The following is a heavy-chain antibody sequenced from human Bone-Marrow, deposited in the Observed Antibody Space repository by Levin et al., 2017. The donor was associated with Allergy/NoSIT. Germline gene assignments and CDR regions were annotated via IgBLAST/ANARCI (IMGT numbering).Heavy chain of an antibody. V-gene: IGHV3-33*08. CDR2: ISYDGSEK. CDR1: GFTFSSYG. D-gene: IGHD1-14*01. Sequence: GGSLRLSCAASGFTFSSYGVHWIRQAPGKGLEWVGLISYDGSEKYYADSVKGRFTISRDNPSDTLYLHMNSLRVEDTAIYYCARDAPGGAITGGRTFDIWGQGTMVTVSS. J-gene: IGHJ3*02. CDR3: ARDAPGGAITGGRTFDI.